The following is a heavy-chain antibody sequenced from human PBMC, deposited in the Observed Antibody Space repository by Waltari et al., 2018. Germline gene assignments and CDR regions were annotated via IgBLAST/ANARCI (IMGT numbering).Heavy chain of an antibody. J-gene: IGHJ3*02. CDR3: ARVTNSFFIAVAGPPAFDI. CDR2: IYTSGST. V-gene: IGHV4-61*09. CDR1: GGSISSGSYY. Sequence: QVQLQESGPRLVKPSQTLSLTCTVSGGSISSGSYYWSWIRQPAGKGLEWIGYIYTSGSTNYNPSLKSRVTISVDTSKNQFSLKLSSVTAADTAVYYCARVTNSFFIAVAGPPAFDIWGQGTMVTVSS. D-gene: IGHD6-19*01.